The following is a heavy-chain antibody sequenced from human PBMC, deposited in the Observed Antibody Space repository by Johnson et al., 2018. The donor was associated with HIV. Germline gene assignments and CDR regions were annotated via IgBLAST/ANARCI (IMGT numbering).Heavy chain of an antibody. CDR1: GFTFSSYG. CDR3: ARDGDSDAFDI. Sequence: QVQLVESGGGVVQPGRSLRLSCVASGFTFSSYGMHWVRQAPGKGLEWVAVISDDGSNKYYADSVKGRFTISRDNSENTLYLQMKSLRTEDTAVYYCARDGDSDAFDIWGQGTVVTVSS. J-gene: IGHJ3*02. D-gene: IGHD4-17*01. V-gene: IGHV3-30*03. CDR2: ISDDGSNK.